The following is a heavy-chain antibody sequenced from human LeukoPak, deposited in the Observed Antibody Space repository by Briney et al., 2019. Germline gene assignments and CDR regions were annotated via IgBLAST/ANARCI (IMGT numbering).Heavy chain of an antibody. D-gene: IGHD4-17*01. CDR1: GGSISSSSYY. V-gene: IGHV4-39*01. Sequence: SETLSPTCTVSGGSISSSSYYWGWIRQPPGKGLEWIGSIYYSGSTYYNPSLKSRVTISVDTSKNQFSLKLSSVTAADTAVYYCARPDYGDYGRFDYWGQGTLVTVSS. CDR2: IYYSGST. CDR3: ARPDYGDYGRFDY. J-gene: IGHJ4*02.